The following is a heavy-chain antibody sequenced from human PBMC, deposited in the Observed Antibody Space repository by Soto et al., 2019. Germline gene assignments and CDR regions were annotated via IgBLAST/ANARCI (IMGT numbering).Heavy chain of an antibody. CDR1: GFTFSSYG. J-gene: IGHJ6*02. D-gene: IGHD4-17*01. CDR2: IWYDGSNK. V-gene: IGHV3-33*01. Sequence: GGSLRLSCAASGFTFSSYGMHWVRQAPGKGLEWVAAIWYDGSNKYYADSVKGRFTISRDNSKNTLYLQMNSLRAEDTAVYYCARDPARRSILYGMDVWGQGTTVTVSS. CDR3: ARDPARRSILYGMDV.